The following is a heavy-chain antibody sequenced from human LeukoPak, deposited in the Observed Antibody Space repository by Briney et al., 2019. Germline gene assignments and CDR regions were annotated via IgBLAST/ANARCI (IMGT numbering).Heavy chain of an antibody. D-gene: IGHD3-10*01. CDR3: ARVSTPTDTRITMVRGVLDY. J-gene: IGHJ4*02. CDR2: INHSGST. Sequence: SETLSLTCAVYGGSFSGYYWSWIRQPPGKGLEWIGEINHSGSTNYNPSLKSRVTISVDTSKNQFSLKLSSVTAADTAVYYCARVSTPTDTRITMVRGVLDYWGQGTLVTVSS. CDR1: GGSFSGYY. V-gene: IGHV4-34*01.